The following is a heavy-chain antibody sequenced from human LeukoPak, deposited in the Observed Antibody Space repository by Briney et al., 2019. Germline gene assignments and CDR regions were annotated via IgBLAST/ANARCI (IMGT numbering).Heavy chain of an antibody. Sequence: GGSLRLSCAASGFTFSSYAMSWVRQAPGKGLEWASAISGSGGSTYYADSVKGRFTISRDNSKNTLYLQMNSLRAEDTAVYYCARGQYYYDSSGYYDAFDIWGQGTMVTVSS. J-gene: IGHJ3*02. CDR3: ARGQYYYDSSGYYDAFDI. V-gene: IGHV3-23*01. CDR1: GFTFSSYA. D-gene: IGHD3-22*01. CDR2: ISGSGGST.